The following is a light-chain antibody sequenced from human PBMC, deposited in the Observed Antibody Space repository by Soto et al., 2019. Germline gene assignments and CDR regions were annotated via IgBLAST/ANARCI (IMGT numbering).Light chain of an antibody. CDR2: GNN. J-gene: IGLJ1*01. CDR1: RSNIGAGYD. Sequence: QSVLTQPPSVSGAPGQRVTISCTGSRSNIGAGYDVHWYQQLPGTAPKLLIYGNNNRPSGVPDRFSGSKSGTSGSLAITGLQAEDEADYYCQSYDSSLSGSVFRTGTKVTVL. CDR3: QSYDSSLSGSV. V-gene: IGLV1-40*01.